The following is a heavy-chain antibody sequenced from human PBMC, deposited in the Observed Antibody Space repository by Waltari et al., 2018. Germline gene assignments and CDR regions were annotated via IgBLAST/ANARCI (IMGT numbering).Heavy chain of an antibody. D-gene: IGHD7-27*01. Sequence: EVQLVESGGASVQPGGSLSLSCVVSEFALSSHSMHWVRQPPGKGLVWVSHIDNSGGDTAYADPVKGRFTISRDTATNTLFLQMNNLRVDDTAVYYCARGLTGSYYYYMDVWGKGTSVIVSS. CDR3: ARGLTGSYYYYMDV. V-gene: IGHV3-74*01. CDR2: IDNSGGDT. CDR1: EFALSSHS. J-gene: IGHJ6*03.